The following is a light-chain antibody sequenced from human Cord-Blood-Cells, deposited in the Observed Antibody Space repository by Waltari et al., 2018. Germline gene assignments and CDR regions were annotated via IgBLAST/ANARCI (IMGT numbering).Light chain of an antibody. V-gene: IGKV3-11*01. Sequence: ELVLTQSPATLSLSPGERATLSCRASQSVSSYLAWYQQKPGQAPRLLIYDASNRSTGIPARFSGSGSGTDFTLTISSLEPEDFAVYYCQQRSNLPTFGGGTKVEIK. CDR2: DAS. CDR3: QQRSNLPT. CDR1: QSVSSY. J-gene: IGKJ4*01.